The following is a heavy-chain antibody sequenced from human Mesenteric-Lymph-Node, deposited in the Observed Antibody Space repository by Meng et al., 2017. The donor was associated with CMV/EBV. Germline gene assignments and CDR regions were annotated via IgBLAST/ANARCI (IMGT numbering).Heavy chain of an antibody. CDR3: AKDAGSFLDYYFDY. V-gene: IGHV1-2*02. CDR2: INPQTGDT. D-gene: IGHD1-26*01. CDR1: EYTFTDYY. Sequence: KASEYTFTDYYMQWVRQAPGQGLEWMGWINPQTGDTNYAPKSQGRVTMTRDMSINTVYMVVTRLRSDDTAVYYCAKDAGSFLDYYFDYWGQGTLVTVSS. J-gene: IGHJ4*02.